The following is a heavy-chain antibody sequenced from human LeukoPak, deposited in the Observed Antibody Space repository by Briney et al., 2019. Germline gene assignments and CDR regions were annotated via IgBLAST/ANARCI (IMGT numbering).Heavy chain of an antibody. Sequence: ASVKVSCKASGYTFTGYYMHWVRQAPGQGLEWMGIINPSGSSTSYAQKFQGRVTMTRDTSTNTVYMELSSLRSEDTAVYFCARATLSDYYFNYWGQGTLVTVSS. J-gene: IGHJ4*02. CDR2: INPSGSST. CDR3: ARATLSDYYFNY. V-gene: IGHV1-46*01. CDR1: GYTFTGYY.